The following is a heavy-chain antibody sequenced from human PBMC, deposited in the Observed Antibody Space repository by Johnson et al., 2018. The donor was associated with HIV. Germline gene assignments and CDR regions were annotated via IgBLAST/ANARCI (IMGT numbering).Heavy chain of an antibody. CDR3: ARDRLYYGSSWYEESNAFDI. CDR1: GFTFSSYW. V-gene: IGHV3-7*05. J-gene: IGHJ3*02. D-gene: IGHD6-13*01. CDR2: IKQDGSEK. Sequence: VQLVESGGGLVQPVGSLRLSCAASGFTFSSYWMSWVRQAPGKGLEWVANIKQDGSEKYYVDSVKGRFTISSDNAKNSLYLQMNSLRAEDTAVYYCARDRLYYGSSWYEESNAFDIWGPGTMVTVSS.